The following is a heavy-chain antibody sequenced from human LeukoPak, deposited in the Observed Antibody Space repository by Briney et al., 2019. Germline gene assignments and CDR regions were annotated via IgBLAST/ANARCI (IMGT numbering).Heavy chain of an antibody. Sequence: GGSLRLSCAASGFTFSSYAMSWVRQAPGKGLEWVSAISGSGGSTYYADSVKGRFTISRDNSKNTLYLQMNSLRAEDTAVYYWAKRIAAGYYYYGMDVWGQGTTVTVSS. CDR1: GFTFSSYA. D-gene: IGHD6-13*01. V-gene: IGHV3-23*01. CDR2: ISGSGGST. J-gene: IGHJ6*02. CDR3: AKRIAAGYYYYGMDV.